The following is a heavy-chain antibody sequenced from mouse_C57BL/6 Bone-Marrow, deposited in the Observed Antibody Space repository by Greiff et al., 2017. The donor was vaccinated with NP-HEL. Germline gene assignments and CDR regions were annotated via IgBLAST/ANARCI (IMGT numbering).Heavy chain of an antibody. CDR2: INPYNGGT. Sequence: VQLQQSGPVLVKPGASVKMSCKASGYTFTDYYMNWVKQSHGKSLEWIGVINPYNGGTSYNQKFKGKATLTVDKSSSTAYMELNSLTSEDSAVYYCASPPRDSSGYSDWGQGTLVTVSA. J-gene: IGHJ3*01. V-gene: IGHV1-19*01. D-gene: IGHD3-2*02. CDR1: GYTFTDYY. CDR3: ASPPRDSSGYSD.